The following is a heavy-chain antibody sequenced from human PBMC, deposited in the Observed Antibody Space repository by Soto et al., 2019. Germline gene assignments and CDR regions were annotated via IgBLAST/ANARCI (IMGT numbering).Heavy chain of an antibody. CDR2: LYYSGST. Sequence: QVQLQESGPGLVKPSETLSLTCTVSGGSISGYYWTWIRQPPGRGLEWIAYLYYSGSTHYNPSIKSRVTISVDTDKNHFSLKLTSVTAADTAVYYCARHAIMVRTGVDVFDVWGQGAVVTVSS. CDR1: GGSISGYY. CDR3: ARHAIMVRTGVDVFDV. J-gene: IGHJ3*01. D-gene: IGHD3-10*01. V-gene: IGHV4-59*01.